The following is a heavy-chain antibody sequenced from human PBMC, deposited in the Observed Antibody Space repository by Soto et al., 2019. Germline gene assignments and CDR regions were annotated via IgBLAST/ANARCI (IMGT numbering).Heavy chain of an antibody. J-gene: IGHJ6*02. CDR3: ARWTREGFGESWDV. CDR2: IWYDGSNK. D-gene: IGHD3-10*01. V-gene: IGHV3-33*01. Sequence: QVQLVESGGGVVQPGRSLRLSCTASGFSFGSHGMHWVRQAPGKGLEWVGVIWYDGSNKFYGDSVKGRFIISRDNSKNTMYLEMSSLGVEDTAVYYCARWTREGFGESWDVWGQGTMVTVSS. CDR1: GFSFGSHG.